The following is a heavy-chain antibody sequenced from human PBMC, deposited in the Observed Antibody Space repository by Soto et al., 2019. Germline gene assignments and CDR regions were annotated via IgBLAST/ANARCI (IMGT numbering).Heavy chain of an antibody. D-gene: IGHD5-18*01. J-gene: IGHJ4*02. V-gene: IGHV4-59*01. CDR2: IYYSGRT. CDR3: ASGYSYCYDDPFDY. CDR1: GGSISSYY. Sequence: QVQLQESGPGLVKPSETLSLTCTVSGGSISSYYWSWIRQPPGKGLEWIGYIYYSGRTNYNPSLKSRVTISVDTSKNPFSLKLSSVTAADTAVYYCASGYSYCYDDPFDYWGQGTLVTVSS.